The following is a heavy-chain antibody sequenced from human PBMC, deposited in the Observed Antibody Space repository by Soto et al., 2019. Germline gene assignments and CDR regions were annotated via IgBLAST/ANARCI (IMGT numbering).Heavy chain of an antibody. D-gene: IGHD6-13*01. CDR1: GGTFSSYA. Sequence: QVQLVQSGAEVKKPGSSVKVSCKASGGTFSSYAISWVRQAPGQGLEWMGGIIPIFGTANYAQKFQCRVTITADESTSTAYMELSSLRSEDTAVYYCARSIAAAGTFRYCMDVWGQGTTVTVSS. CDR3: ARSIAAAGTFRYCMDV. CDR2: IIPIFGTA. V-gene: IGHV1-69*01. J-gene: IGHJ6*02.